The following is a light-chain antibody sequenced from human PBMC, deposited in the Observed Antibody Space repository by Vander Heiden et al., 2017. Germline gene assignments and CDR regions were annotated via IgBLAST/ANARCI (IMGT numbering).Light chain of an antibody. J-gene: IGLJ3*02. Sequence: QSVLTQPPSVPGAPGQRVSISCPRSSSNIGAGYDVHWYQQLPGTAPKLLMYGNNNRPSGVPDRFSGSKSDTSASLAITGLQAEDEADYYCQSYDRGLSGRVFGGGTKLTVL. V-gene: IGLV1-40*01. CDR1: SSNIGAGYD. CDR3: QSYDRGLSGRV. CDR2: GNN.